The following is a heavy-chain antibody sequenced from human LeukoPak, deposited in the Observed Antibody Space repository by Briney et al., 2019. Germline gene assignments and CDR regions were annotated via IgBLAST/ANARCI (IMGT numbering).Heavy chain of an antibody. D-gene: IGHD1-26*01. CDR1: GGSFSGYY. CDR2: INHSGST. CDR3: ARGRVWEPNYYYYYYMDV. V-gene: IGHV4-34*01. Sequence: PSETLSLTCAVYGGSFSGYYWSWLRQPPGKGLEWVGEINHSGSTNYDPSLNSRVTISVDTYKNQCSLKLSSVAAADTAVYYCARGRVWEPNYYYYYYMDVWGKGTTVTVSS. J-gene: IGHJ6*03.